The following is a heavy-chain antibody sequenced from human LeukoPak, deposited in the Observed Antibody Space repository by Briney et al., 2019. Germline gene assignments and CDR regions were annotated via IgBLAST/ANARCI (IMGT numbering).Heavy chain of an antibody. Sequence: SQTLSLTCTVSGGSISSSSYYWGWIRQPPGKGLEWIGSIYYSGSTYYNPSLKSRVTISVDTSKNQFSLKLSSVTAAGTAVYYCARQSALGELPLFDYWGQGTLVTVSS. J-gene: IGHJ4*02. V-gene: IGHV4-39*01. CDR1: GGSISSSSYY. D-gene: IGHD3-16*01. CDR2: IYYSGST. CDR3: ARQSALGELPLFDY.